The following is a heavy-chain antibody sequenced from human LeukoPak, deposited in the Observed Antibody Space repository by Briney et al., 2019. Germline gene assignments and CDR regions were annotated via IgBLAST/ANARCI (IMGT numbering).Heavy chain of an antibody. CDR1: GGSISGYY. CDR3: ARLYPATKGHYGMDV. V-gene: IGHV4-59*01. Sequence: SETLSLTCTVSGGSISGYYWSWIRQPPGKGLEWIGYIYYSGSTNYNPSLKSRVTISVDTSKNQFSLKLSSVTAADTAVYYCARLYPATKGHYGMDVWGQGTTVTVSS. J-gene: IGHJ6*02. CDR2: IYYSGST.